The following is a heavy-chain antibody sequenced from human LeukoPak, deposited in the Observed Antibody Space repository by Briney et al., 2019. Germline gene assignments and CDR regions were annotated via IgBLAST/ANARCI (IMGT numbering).Heavy chain of an antibody. Sequence: PSETLSLTCAVYGGSFSGYYWSWIRQPPGKGLEWIGEINHSGSTNYNPSLKSRVTISVDTSKNQFSLKLSSVTAADTAVYYCASVVPAAAAYYYYGMDVWGQGTTVTVS. CDR3: ASVVPAAAAYYYYGMDV. J-gene: IGHJ6*02. V-gene: IGHV4-34*01. CDR2: INHSGST. D-gene: IGHD2-2*01. CDR1: GGSFSGYY.